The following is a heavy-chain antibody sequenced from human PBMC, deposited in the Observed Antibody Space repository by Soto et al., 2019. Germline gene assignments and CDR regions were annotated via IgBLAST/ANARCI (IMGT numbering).Heavy chain of an antibody. CDR3: ARGGHDFAFDY. Sequence: SETLSLTCTVSGGAMYAYYWSWIRQPPGKGLEWIGNIYYSGRTNYNPFLKSRVTISVDTSKSQFSLSLRSVTAADTAVYYCARGGHDFAFDYWGHGGLVTVSS. J-gene: IGHJ4*01. CDR1: GGAMYAYY. D-gene: IGHD5-12*01. CDR2: IYYSGRT. V-gene: IGHV4-59*01.